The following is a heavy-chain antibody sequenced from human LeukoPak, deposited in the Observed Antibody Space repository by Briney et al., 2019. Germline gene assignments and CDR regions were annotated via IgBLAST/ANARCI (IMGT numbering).Heavy chain of an antibody. V-gene: IGHV5-51*01. CDR3: ARNMGPGGWYQLPQGYFDY. Sequence: GESLKISCKGSGYSFTSYWIDWVRQMPGKGLEWMGIIYPGDSDTRYSPSFQGQVTISADKSISTAYLQWSSLKASDTAMYYCARNMGPGGWYQLPQGYFDYWGQGTLVTVSS. CDR1: GYSFTSYW. J-gene: IGHJ4*02. D-gene: IGHD2-2*01. CDR2: IYPGDSDT.